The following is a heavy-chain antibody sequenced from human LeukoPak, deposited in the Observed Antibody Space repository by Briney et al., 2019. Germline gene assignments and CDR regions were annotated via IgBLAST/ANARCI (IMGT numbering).Heavy chain of an antibody. Sequence: GASLRLSCAASGFTFSSYAMSWVRQAPGKGLEWVAGISGSGGSTYYADTVKGRFTISRDNSKNTLSLQMNSLRAEDTAVYYCTNLRVELLWFGAAMVGDWYFDLWGRGALVTVPS. CDR1: GFTFSSYA. D-gene: IGHD3-10*01. J-gene: IGHJ2*01. V-gene: IGHV3-23*01. CDR3: TNLRVELLWFGAAMVGDWYFDL. CDR2: ISGSGGST.